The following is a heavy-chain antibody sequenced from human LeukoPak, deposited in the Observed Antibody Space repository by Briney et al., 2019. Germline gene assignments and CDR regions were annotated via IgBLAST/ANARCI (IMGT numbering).Heavy chain of an antibody. V-gene: IGHV4-59*01. CDR1: GGSFSGYY. CDR2: IYYSGST. Sequence: SETLSLTCAVYGGSFSGYYWSWIRQPPGKGLEWIGYIYYSGSTNYNPSLKSRVTISVDTSKNQFSLKLSSVTAADTAVYYCARERAYSSSSAYYYYYMDVWGKGTTVTVSS. J-gene: IGHJ6*03. CDR3: ARERAYSSSSAYYYYYMDV. D-gene: IGHD6-6*01.